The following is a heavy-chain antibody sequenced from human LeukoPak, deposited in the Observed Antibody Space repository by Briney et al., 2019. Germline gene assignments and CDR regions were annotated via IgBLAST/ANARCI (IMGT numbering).Heavy chain of an antibody. CDR1: GFTFSGFW. CDR2: INSDGSEG. CDR3: AKPHGVGY. J-gene: IGHJ4*02. D-gene: IGHD4-17*01. Sequence: GGSLRLSCAVSGFTFSGFWMSWSRQAPGKGLEWVASINSDGSEGYYADVVKGRFTISRDNAKNSLYLQINSLRAEDTAVYYCAKPHGVGYLGQGTLVTVSS. V-gene: IGHV3-7*03.